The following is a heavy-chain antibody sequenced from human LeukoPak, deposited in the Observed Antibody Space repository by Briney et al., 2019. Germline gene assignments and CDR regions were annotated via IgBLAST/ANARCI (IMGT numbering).Heavy chain of an antibody. CDR2: INHSGST. CDR3: ARSNGYCSGGSCSVDDY. V-gene: IGHV4-34*01. Sequence: SETLSFKSSAYGGTFRGYYWSRIRQPPGKGLEWIGEINHSGSTNYNPSLKSRVTISVDTSKNQFSLKLSSVTAADTAVYYCARSNGYCSGGSCSVDDYWGQGTLVTVSS. D-gene: IGHD2-15*01. J-gene: IGHJ4*02. CDR1: GGTFRGYY.